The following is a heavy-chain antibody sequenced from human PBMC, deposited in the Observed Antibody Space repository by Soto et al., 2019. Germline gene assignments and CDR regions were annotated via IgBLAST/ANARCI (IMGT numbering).Heavy chain of an antibody. V-gene: IGHV4-31*03. CDR3: ARDRGYYDGSGSSGRFDP. CDR1: GGSISSGGYY. Sequence: QVQLQESGPGLVKPSQTLSLTCTVSGGSISSGGYYWSWIRQHPGKGLEWMGYIHQRGSTYYTQSLKSRATISVDTSKTQFSLKLSSGTAADTAVYYCARDRGYYDGSGSSGRFDPWGQGTLVTVSS. D-gene: IGHD3-10*01. CDR2: IHQRGST. J-gene: IGHJ5*02.